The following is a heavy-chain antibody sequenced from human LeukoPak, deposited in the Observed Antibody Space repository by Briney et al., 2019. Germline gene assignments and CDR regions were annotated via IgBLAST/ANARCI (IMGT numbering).Heavy chain of an antibody. CDR1: GFTFSSYA. Sequence: GGSLRLSCAASGFTFSSYAMSWVRQAPGKGLEWVSAISGSGGSTYYADSVKGRFTISRDDSKNTLYLQMNSLRAEDTAVYYCAKDRASLATTHYDYWGQGTLVTVSS. V-gene: IGHV3-23*01. CDR2: ISGSGGST. D-gene: IGHD5-12*01. J-gene: IGHJ4*02. CDR3: AKDRASLATTHYDY.